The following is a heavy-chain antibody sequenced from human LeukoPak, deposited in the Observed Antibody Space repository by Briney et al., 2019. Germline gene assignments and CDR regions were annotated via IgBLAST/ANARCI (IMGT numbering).Heavy chain of an antibody. CDR1: GFTFSSYA. D-gene: IGHD6-13*01. Sequence: PGGSLRLSCAASGFTFSSYAMSWVRQAPGKGLEWVSAISGSSGSTYYADSVKGRFTISRDNSKNTLYLQMNSLRAEDTAVYYCAKSRYSSSWYLASDAFDIWGQGTMVTVSS. V-gene: IGHV3-23*01. J-gene: IGHJ3*02. CDR3: AKSRYSSSWYLASDAFDI. CDR2: ISGSSGST.